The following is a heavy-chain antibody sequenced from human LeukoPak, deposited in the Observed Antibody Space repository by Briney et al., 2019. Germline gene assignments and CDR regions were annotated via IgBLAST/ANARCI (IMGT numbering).Heavy chain of an antibody. J-gene: IGHJ4*02. V-gene: IGHV1-18*01. CDR1: GYTFSSYG. D-gene: IGHD3-10*01. CDR3: ARVRYASGSYHVFPLLDH. CDR2: IRGDNGNT. Sequence: GASVKVSCKTSGYTFSSYGISWVRQAPGQGLEWVGWIRGDNGNTNYAQKFQGRVTMITDRSTRTADMELRSLRSDDTAVYYCARVRYASGSYHVFPLLDHWGQGTLVTVSS.